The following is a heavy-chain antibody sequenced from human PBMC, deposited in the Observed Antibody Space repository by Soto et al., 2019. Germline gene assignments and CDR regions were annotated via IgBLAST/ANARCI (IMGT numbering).Heavy chain of an antibody. CDR2: IIPIFGTA. Sequence: QVQLVQSGAEVKKPGSSVKVSCKASGGTFSGYAISWVRQAPGQGLEWMGGIIPIFGTANYAQKFQGRVTITADESTSTAYMELSSLRSEDTAVYYCARDPGGSYYSKEYGMDVWGQGTTVTVSS. J-gene: IGHJ6*02. CDR1: GGTFSGYA. CDR3: ARDPGGSYYSKEYGMDV. V-gene: IGHV1-69*01. D-gene: IGHD1-26*01.